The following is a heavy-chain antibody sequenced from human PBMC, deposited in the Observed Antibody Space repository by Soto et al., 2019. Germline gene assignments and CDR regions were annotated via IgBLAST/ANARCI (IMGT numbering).Heavy chain of an antibody. CDR1: GFTFSSYG. J-gene: IGHJ4*02. V-gene: IGHV3-30*18. D-gene: IGHD4-4*01. CDR3: AKDPTRDGYSLDY. CDR2: ISYDGSNK. Sequence: QVQLVESGGGVVQPGRSLRLSCAASGFTFSSYGMHWVRQAPGKGLEWVAVISYDGSNKYYADSVKGRFTISRDNSKNTLYLQMNSLRAEDTAVCYCAKDPTRDGYSLDYWGQGTLVTVSS.